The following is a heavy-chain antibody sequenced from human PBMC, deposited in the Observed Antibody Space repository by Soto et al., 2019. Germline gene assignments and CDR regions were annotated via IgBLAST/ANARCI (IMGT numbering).Heavy chain of an antibody. J-gene: IGHJ4*02. CDR2: IIPIFGTA. V-gene: IGHV1-69*01. D-gene: IGHD4-17*01. Sequence: QVQLVQSGAEVKKPGSSVKVSCKASGGTFSSYAISWVRQAPGQGLEWMGGIIPIFGTANYAQKFQGRVTITADESTSSAYMELSSLRSEDTAVYYCARDGDYGDYPYYFDYWGQGTLVTVSS. CDR1: GGTFSSYA. CDR3: ARDGDYGDYPYYFDY.